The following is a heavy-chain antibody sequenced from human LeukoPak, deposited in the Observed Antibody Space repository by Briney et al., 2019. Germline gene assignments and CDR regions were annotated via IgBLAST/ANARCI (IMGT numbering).Heavy chain of an antibody. Sequence: PGGSLRLSCAASGFTFSDYYMSWLRQAPGKGLEGVSYISSSSSYTNYADSVKGRFTISRDNAKNSLYLQMNSLRAEDTAVYYCARFYSSTLFQARPNWAFDIWGQGTMVTVSS. CDR3: ARFYSSTLFQARPNWAFDI. J-gene: IGHJ3*02. CDR2: ISSSSSYT. CDR1: GFTFSDYY. V-gene: IGHV3-11*06. D-gene: IGHD1-1*01.